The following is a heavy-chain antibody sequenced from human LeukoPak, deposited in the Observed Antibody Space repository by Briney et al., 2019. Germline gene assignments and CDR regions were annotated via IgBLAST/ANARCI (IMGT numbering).Heavy chain of an antibody. CDR2: INHSGST. J-gene: IGHJ6*03. Sequence: SETLSLTCTVSGGSISSYYWSWIRQPPGKGLEWIGEINHSGSTNYNPSLKSRVTISVDTSKNQFSRKLSSVTAADTAVYYCARGRSSSWVYYYYYMDVWGKGTTVTVSS. D-gene: IGHD6-6*01. CDR1: GGSISSYY. V-gene: IGHV4-34*01. CDR3: ARGRSSSWVYYYYYMDV.